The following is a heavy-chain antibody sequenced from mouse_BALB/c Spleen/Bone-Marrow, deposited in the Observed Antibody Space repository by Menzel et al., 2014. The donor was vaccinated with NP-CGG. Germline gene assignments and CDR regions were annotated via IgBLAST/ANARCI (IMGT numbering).Heavy chain of an antibody. D-gene: IGHD2-2*01. CDR3: ARSGYGRYAMDY. V-gene: IGHV1-26*01. Sequence: RVESGASMKISCKASGYSFTGYTMNWVKQSHGKNLEWIGLINPYNGGIRYNQKFKGKATLTVDKSSSTAYMELLSLTSEDSAVYYCARSGYGRYAMDYWGQGTSVTVSS. CDR1: GYSFTGYT. CDR2: INPYNGGI. J-gene: IGHJ4*01.